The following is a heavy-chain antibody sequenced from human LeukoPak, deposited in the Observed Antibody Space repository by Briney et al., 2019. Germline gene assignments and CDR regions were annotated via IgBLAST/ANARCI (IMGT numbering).Heavy chain of an antibody. CDR1: GGSISSYY. CDR3: ARAGVRWTFDY. V-gene: IGHV4-59*01. Sequence: PSETLSLTCTVSGGSISSYYWSWIRQSPGKGLEWIGYIYNSGSTNYNPSLKCRVTISVDTSKNQFSLQLKSVTAADSAVYYCARAGVRWTFDYWGQGILVTVSS. D-gene: IGHD4-23*01. CDR2: IYNSGST. J-gene: IGHJ4*02.